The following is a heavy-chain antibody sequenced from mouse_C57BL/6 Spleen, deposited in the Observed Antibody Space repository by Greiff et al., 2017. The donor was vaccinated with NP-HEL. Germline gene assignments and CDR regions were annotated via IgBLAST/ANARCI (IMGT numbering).Heavy chain of an antibody. CDR2: ISNGGGST. V-gene: IGHV5-12*01. J-gene: IGHJ4*01. CDR1: GFTFSDYY. CDR3: ARHVAMDY. Sequence: VQGVESGGGLVQPGGSLKLSCAASGFTFSDYYMYWVRQTPEKRLEWVAYISNGGGSTYYPDTVKGRFTISRDNAKNTLYLQMSRLKSEDTAMYYCARHVAMDYWGQGTSVTVSS.